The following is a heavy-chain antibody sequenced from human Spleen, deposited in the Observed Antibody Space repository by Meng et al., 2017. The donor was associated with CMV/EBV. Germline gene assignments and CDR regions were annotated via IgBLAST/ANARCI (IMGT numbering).Heavy chain of an antibody. CDR3: ATLNYYDNSGSYFDS. J-gene: IGHJ4*02. CDR2: IYPDDSDT. D-gene: IGHD3-22*01. Sequence: KVSCKASGFIFSGHYIHWVRQMPGKGLEWMAIIYPDDSDTRYSPSFQGQVTISTDKSIGTAYLQWSSLKASDTAMYYCATLNYYDNSGSYFDSWGQGTLVTVSS. V-gene: IGHV5-51*01. CDR1: GFIFSGHY.